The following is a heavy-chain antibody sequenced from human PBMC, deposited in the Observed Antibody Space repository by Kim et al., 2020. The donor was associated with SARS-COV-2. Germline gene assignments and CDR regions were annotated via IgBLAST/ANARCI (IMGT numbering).Heavy chain of an antibody. V-gene: IGHV4-59*01. D-gene: IGHD6-19*01. Sequence: SETLSLTCTVSGGSISSYYWSWIRQPPGKGLEWIGYIYYSGSTNYNPSLKSRVTISVDTSKNQFSLKLSSVTAADTAVYYCAREGPYSSGWYDYWGQGT. CDR2: IYYSGST. CDR1: GGSISSYY. CDR3: AREGPYSSGWYDY. J-gene: IGHJ4*02.